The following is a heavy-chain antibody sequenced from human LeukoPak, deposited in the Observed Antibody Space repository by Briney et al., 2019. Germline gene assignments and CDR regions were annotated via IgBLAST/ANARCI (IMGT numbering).Heavy chain of an antibody. V-gene: IGHV3-11*06. J-gene: IGHJ4*02. CDR3: ARDKVDIVVVPAATSTPRFDY. CDR2: ISSSSSYT. D-gene: IGHD2-2*01. CDR1: GFTFSDYY. Sequence: GRSLRLSCAASGFTFSDYYMSWIRQAPGKGLEWVSYISSSSSYTNYADSVKGRFTISRDNAKNSLFLQMNSLRAEDTAVYFCARDKVDIVVVPAATSTPRFDYWGQGTLVTVSS.